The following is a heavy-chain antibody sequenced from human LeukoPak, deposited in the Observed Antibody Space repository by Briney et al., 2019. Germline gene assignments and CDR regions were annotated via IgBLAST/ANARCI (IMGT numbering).Heavy chain of an antibody. J-gene: IGHJ4*02. CDR1: GLIFSDAW. V-gene: IGHV3-15*07. Sequence: GGSLRLSCAASGLIFSDAWMGWVRQAPGKGLEWVGRIKSKTDGGTTDYAAPVKGRFTISRDDSKNTLYLQMNSLKTEDTSVYYGTTVGEGSLYYFDYWGQGPLVTVSS. CDR3: TTVGEGSLYYFDY. CDR2: IKSKTDGGTT. D-gene: IGHD1-26*01.